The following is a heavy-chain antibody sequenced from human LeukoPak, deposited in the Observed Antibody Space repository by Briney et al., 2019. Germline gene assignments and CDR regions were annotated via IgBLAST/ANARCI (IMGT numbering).Heavy chain of an antibody. CDR2: ISYDGSNE. CDR3: AKDSSSGWYGWFDP. CDR1: GFMFSNYG. J-gene: IGHJ5*02. D-gene: IGHD6-19*01. V-gene: IGHV3-30*18. Sequence: GGSLRLSCAASGFMFSNYGMHWVRQAPGKGLEWVAVISYDGSNEYYADSVKGRFTISRDNSKNTPYLQMNSLRAEDTAVYYCAKDSSSGWYGWFDPWGQGTLVTVSS.